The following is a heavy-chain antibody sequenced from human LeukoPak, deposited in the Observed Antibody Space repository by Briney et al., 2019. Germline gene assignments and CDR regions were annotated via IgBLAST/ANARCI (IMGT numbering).Heavy chain of an antibody. CDR3: ARVEDSGYDYRGWFDP. J-gene: IGHJ5*02. CDR2: IYHSGST. V-gene: IGHV4-38-2*02. D-gene: IGHD5-12*01. CDR1: GYSISSGYY. Sequence: SETLSLTCTVSGYSISSGYYWGWVGQPPGKGLEWSGIIYHSGSTYYNPSLKSRVTISVDTSKNQFSLKLRSVTAADPAVYYCARVEDSGYDYRGWFDPWGQGTLVTVSS.